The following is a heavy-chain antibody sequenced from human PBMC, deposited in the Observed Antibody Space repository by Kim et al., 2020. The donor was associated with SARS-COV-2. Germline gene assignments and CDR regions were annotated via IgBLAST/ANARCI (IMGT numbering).Heavy chain of an antibody. V-gene: IGHV1-2*04. CDR1: GYTFTGYY. CDR3: ARVGYDSSGYYLNY. Sequence: ASVKVSCKASGYTFTGYYMHWVRQAPGQGLEWMGWINPNSGGTNYAQKFQGWVTMTRDTSISTAYMELSRLRSDDTAVYYCARVGYDSSGYYLNYWGQGTLVTVSS. D-gene: IGHD3-22*01. J-gene: IGHJ4*02. CDR2: INPNSGGT.